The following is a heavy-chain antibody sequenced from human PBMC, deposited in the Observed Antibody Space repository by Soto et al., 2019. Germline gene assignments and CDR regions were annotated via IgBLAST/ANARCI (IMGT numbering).Heavy chain of an antibody. D-gene: IGHD5-18*01. CDR2: VSFDGNKK. CDR1: GFSFSTYG. V-gene: IGHV3-33*08. CDR3: ARSGDTAMVNDYYYYGMDV. J-gene: IGHJ6*02. Sequence: GGSLRLSCAASGFSFSTYGVHWVRLAPGKGLEWVAVVSFDGNKKYYAEYVKGRFTISRDISKNTLYLQMNSLRVEDTAVYYCARSGDTAMVNDYYYYGMDVWGQGTTVTVSS.